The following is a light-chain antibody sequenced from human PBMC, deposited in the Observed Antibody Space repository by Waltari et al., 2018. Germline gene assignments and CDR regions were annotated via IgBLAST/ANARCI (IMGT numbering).Light chain of an antibody. CDR1: SSDIGSYHF. Sequence: QSALTQPRSVSGSPGQSVPISCTGTSSDIGSYHFVSWYQQQSGKAPKVIIYDVHERPSGVPDRFSGSRSGNTASLTISRLQADDEGEYYCCAYAGSNIFVFGVGTQLTVL. V-gene: IGLV2-11*01. J-gene: IGLJ1*01. CDR2: DVH. CDR3: CAYAGSNIFV.